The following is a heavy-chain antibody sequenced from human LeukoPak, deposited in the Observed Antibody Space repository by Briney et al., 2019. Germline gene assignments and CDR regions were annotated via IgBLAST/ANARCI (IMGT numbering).Heavy chain of an antibody. D-gene: IGHD5-24*01. Sequence: SETLSLTCTVSGGSINSHSYYWGWIRQPPGKGLEWIGSVYYDGTSYSNPSLKTRVGVFVDTSRDQFSLDLDFVTAADTALYYCVRHISTNTGYFDSCGQGTLVTVSS. CDR3: VRHISTNTGYFDS. V-gene: IGHV4-39*01. J-gene: IGHJ4*02. CDR1: GGSINSHSYY. CDR2: VYYDGTS.